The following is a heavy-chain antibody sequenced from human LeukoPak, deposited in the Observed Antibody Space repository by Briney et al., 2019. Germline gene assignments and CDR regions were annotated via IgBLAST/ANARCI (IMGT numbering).Heavy chain of an antibody. V-gene: IGHV4-30-2*01. J-gene: IGHJ3*02. Sequence: SETLSLTRTVSGGSISSGGYYWSWIRQPPGKGLEWIGYIYHSGSTYYNPSLKSRVTISVDRSKNQFSLKLSSVTAADTAVYYCARDWVLSSFRAFDIWGQGTMVTVSS. CDR3: ARDWVLSSFRAFDI. CDR2: IYHSGST. CDR1: GGSISSGGYY. D-gene: IGHD6-13*01.